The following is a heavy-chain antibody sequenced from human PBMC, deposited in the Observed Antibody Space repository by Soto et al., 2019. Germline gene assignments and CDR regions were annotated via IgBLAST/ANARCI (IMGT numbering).Heavy chain of an antibody. D-gene: IGHD5-18*01. CDR3: ARQPTKNGQLWFDY. J-gene: IGHJ4*02. Sequence: SQTLSLTCAISGDSVSSNSAAWNWIRQSPSRGLEWLGRTYYRSKWYNDYAVSVKSRITINPDTSKNQFSLKLSSVTAADTAVYYCARQPTKNGQLWFDYWGQGTLVTVSS. CDR2: TYYRSKWYN. CDR1: GDSVSSNSAA. V-gene: IGHV6-1*01.